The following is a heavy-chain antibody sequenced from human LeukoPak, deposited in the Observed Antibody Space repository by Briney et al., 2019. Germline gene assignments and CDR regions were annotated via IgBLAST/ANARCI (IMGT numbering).Heavy chain of an antibody. CDR1: GGSFSGYY. CDR3: ARNRDFSGLKPSTNWFDP. Sequence: SETLSLTCVVSGGSFSGYYWSWIRQPPGKGLEWIGEVIHSGSTNYNPSLKSRVTISVDTSKNQFSLKLTSVTAADTAVYYCARNRDFSGLKPSTNWFDPWGQGTLVTVSS. D-gene: IGHD6-19*01. V-gene: IGHV4-34*12. CDR2: VIHSGST. J-gene: IGHJ5*02.